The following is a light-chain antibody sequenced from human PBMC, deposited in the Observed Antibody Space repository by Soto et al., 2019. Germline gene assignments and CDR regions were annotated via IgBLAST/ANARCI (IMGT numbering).Light chain of an antibody. J-gene: IGKJ1*01. V-gene: IGKV3-15*01. CDR3: QQYYDWPRT. CDR2: DAS. Sequence: EIVLTQSPATLSVSPGATATISCKASQTMISALAWFQQKPGQSPRLLIYDASTRATGIPARFSGCGFGTEFTLTISSLQSEDFAVYFCQQYYDWPRTFGQGTRLEIK. CDR1: QTMISA.